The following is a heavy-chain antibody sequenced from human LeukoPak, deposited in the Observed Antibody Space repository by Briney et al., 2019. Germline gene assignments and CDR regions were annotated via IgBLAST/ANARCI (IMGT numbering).Heavy chain of an antibody. Sequence: NVSGPTLVNPTQTLTLTCTFSGFSLSTNGVGVGWIRQPPGKALEWLALIYWNGDERYSPFLKSRLTITKDTSKNQVVLTVTNMDPVDTATYYCAHRPLYPDVFDIWGQGTMVTVSS. V-gene: IGHV2-5*01. CDR1: GFSLSTNGVG. CDR3: AHRPLYPDVFDI. CDR2: IYWNGDE. J-gene: IGHJ3*02. D-gene: IGHD5/OR15-5a*01.